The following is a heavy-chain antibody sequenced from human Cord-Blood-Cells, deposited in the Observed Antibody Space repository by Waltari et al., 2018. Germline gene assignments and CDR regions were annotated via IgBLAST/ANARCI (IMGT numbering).Heavy chain of an antibody. Sequence: QVQLVQSGAEVKKPGSSVKVSCKASGGTFSSYAISWVRQAPGQGLEWMGGIIPIFGTANHAQEVQGQVTITGDETTSTAYMELSSLRSEDTAVYYLARDPGDSGNAFDIWGQGKMVTVSS. CDR3: ARDPGDSGNAFDI. J-gene: IGHJ3*02. V-gene: IGHV1-69*01. CDR1: GGTFSSYA. CDR2: IIPIFGTA. D-gene: IGHD6-13*01.